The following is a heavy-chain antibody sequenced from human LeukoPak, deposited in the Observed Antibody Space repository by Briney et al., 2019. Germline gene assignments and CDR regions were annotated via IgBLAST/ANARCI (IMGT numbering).Heavy chain of an antibody. Sequence: ASVKVSCKASGYTFTSYYMHWVRQATGQGLEWMGWMNPNSGNTGYAQKFQGRVTITRNTSISTAYMELNSLRAEDTAVYYCARDRAYLWFGEFNGYWGQGTLVTVSS. CDR1: GYTFTSYY. V-gene: IGHV1-8*03. J-gene: IGHJ4*02. CDR3: ARDRAYLWFGEFNGY. D-gene: IGHD3-10*01. CDR2: MNPNSGNT.